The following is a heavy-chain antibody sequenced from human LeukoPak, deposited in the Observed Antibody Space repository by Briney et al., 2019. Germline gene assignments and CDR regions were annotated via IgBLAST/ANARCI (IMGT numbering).Heavy chain of an antibody. V-gene: IGHV4-4*09. D-gene: IGHD7-27*01. CDR2: IYTSGST. J-gene: IGHJ6*03. CDR1: GGSTSSYY. CDR3: ARATGGMDV. Sequence: SETLSLTCTVSGGSTSSYYWSWIRQPPGKGLEWIGYIYTSGSTNYNPSLKSRVTISVDTSKNQFSLKLSSVTAADTAVYYCARATGGMDVWGKGTTVTVSS.